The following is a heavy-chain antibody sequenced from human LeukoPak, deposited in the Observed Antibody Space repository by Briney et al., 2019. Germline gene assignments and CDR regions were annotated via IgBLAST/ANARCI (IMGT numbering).Heavy chain of an antibody. CDR2: VNLQGST. CDR3: AREGGPYRPLDY. V-gene: IGHV4-4*02. CDR1: GGSISNTNW. J-gene: IGHJ4*02. Sequence: PSGTLSLTCGVSGGSISNTNWWTWVRQPPGKGLEWIGEVNLQGSTNYNPSLKSRVAISVDKPENHISLKLPSVTAADTAVYYCAREGGPYRPLDYSGQGTLVTVAS.